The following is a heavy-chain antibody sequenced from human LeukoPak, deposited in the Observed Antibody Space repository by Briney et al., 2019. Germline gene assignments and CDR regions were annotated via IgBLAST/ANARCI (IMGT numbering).Heavy chain of an antibody. CDR2: IKDAGRET. J-gene: IGHJ5*02. D-gene: IGHD3-22*01. V-gene: IGHV3-74*01. CDR3: VRGQIGVSVIVH. Sequence: GGALRLSRAPSGLTFIDYLMHGVRPLPGRGVAWVSRIKDAGRETNYADSVKGLFTISRDNAKNMLFLQMHSLRVEDTAVYYCVRGQIGVSVIVHWGQGTLVAVSS. CDR1: GLTFIDYL.